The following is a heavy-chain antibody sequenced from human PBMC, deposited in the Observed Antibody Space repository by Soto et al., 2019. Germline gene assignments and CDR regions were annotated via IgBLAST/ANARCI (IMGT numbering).Heavy chain of an antibody. D-gene: IGHD3-10*01. CDR1: GYTFTSYG. V-gene: IGHV1-18*01. J-gene: IGHJ5*02. Sequence: QVQLVQSGAEVKKPGASVKVSCKASGYTFTSYGISWVRQAPGQGLEWMGWISAYNGNTNYAQKLQGRVTMTTDTSTSTAYMERRSLRSDDTAVYYCARDRMPSMVRGVRGFDPWGQGTLVTVSS. CDR2: ISAYNGNT. CDR3: ARDRMPSMVRGVRGFDP.